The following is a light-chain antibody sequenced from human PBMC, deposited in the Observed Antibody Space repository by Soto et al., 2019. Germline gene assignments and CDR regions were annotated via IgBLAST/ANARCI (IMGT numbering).Light chain of an antibody. V-gene: IGLV2-14*01. CDR2: DVT. CDR3: ISYASGGTYV. J-gene: IGLJ6*01. CDR1: SSDVGGYNS. Sequence: QSVLTQPASVSGSPGQSIAISCTGTSSDVGGYNSVSWYQQHPGKAPKLMIYDVTNRPSGVSNRFSGSKSGNTASLTISGLQAEDEADYYCISYASGGTYVFGTGTQLTVL.